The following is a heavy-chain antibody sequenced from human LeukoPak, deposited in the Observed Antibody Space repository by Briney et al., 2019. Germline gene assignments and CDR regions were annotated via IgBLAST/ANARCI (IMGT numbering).Heavy chain of an antibody. CDR2: IGSSSSYI. CDR1: GFTFSSYS. Sequence: PGGSLRLSRAASGFTFSSYSMNWVRQAPGKGLEWVSSIGSSSSYIYYADSVMGRFTISRDNAKNSLYLQMNSLRAEDTAVYYCARVPPFDYGDYEGWFDPWGQGTLVTVSS. V-gene: IGHV3-21*01. D-gene: IGHD4-17*01. CDR3: ARVPPFDYGDYEGWFDP. J-gene: IGHJ5*02.